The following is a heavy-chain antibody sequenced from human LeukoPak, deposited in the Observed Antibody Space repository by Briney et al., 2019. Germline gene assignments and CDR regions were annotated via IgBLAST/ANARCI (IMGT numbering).Heavy chain of an antibody. Sequence: GASVKVSCKASGGTFSSYAISWVRQAPGQGLEWMGGIIPIFGTANYAQKFQGRVTITADKSTSTAYMELSSLRSEDTAVYYCARVAVAAAKNWFDPWGQGTLVTVSS. CDR2: IIPIFGTA. V-gene: IGHV1-69*06. CDR3: ARVAVAAAKNWFDP. CDR1: GGTFSSYA. D-gene: IGHD6-13*01. J-gene: IGHJ5*02.